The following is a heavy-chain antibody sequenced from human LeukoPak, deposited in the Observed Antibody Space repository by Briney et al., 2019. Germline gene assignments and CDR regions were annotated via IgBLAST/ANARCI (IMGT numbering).Heavy chain of an antibody. D-gene: IGHD5-18*01. CDR2: IYYSGST. V-gene: IGHV4-59*01. Sequence: SETLSLTCTVSGGSISSYYWSWIRQPPGKGLEWIGYIYYSGSTNYNPSLKSRVTISVDTSKNQFSLKLSSVTAADTAVYYCARLRSYGSWDAFDYWGQGTLVTVSS. CDR1: GGSISSYY. CDR3: ARLRSYGSWDAFDY. J-gene: IGHJ4*02.